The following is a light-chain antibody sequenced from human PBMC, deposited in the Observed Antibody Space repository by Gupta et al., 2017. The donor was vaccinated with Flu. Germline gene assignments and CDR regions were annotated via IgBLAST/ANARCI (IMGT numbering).Light chain of an antibody. CDR2: SDN. Sequence: QSVLTQPPSASGTPGQRVTSSCSGSSSNIGINLVSWYQHLPGTAPKLLIYSDNQRPSGVPDRFSGSKSGTSASLAISGLQAEDETDYYCATWDDSLNGWVFGGGTKLTVL. CDR3: ATWDDSLNGWV. J-gene: IGLJ3*02. CDR1: SSNIGINL. V-gene: IGLV1-44*01.